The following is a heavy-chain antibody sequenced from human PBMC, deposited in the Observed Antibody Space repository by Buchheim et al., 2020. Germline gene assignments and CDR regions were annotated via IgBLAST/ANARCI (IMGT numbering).Heavy chain of an antibody. CDR3: ARRKHSSSEGFDY. Sequence: QVQLVQSGAEVKKPGASVKVSCKASGYTFTGYYMHWVRQAPGQGLEWMGWINPNSGGTNYAQKIQGWVTMTRENSISTAYVELSRLRSDDTAVYYCARRKHSSSEGFDYWGQGTL. CDR2: INPNSGGT. V-gene: IGHV1-2*04. D-gene: IGHD6-13*01. J-gene: IGHJ4*02. CDR1: GYTFTGYY.